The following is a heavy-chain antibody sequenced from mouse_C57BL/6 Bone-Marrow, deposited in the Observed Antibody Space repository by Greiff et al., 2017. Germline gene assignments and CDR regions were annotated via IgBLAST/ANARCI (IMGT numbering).Heavy chain of an antibody. CDR2: INPGSGGT. V-gene: IGHV1-54*01. D-gene: IGHD2-3*01. J-gene: IGHJ2*01. CDR1: GYAFTNYL. CDR3: ARWDGGYFYFDY. Sequence: VQLQQSGAELVRPGTSVQVSCKASGYAFTNYLIEWVKQRPGQGLEWIGVINPGSGGTNYNEKFKGKATLTADKSSRTAYMQLSSLTSEDSAVYFCARWDGGYFYFDYWRQGTTLPVSS.